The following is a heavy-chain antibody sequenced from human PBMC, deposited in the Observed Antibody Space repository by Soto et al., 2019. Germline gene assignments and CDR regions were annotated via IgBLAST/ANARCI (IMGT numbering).Heavy chain of an antibody. D-gene: IGHD2-2*01. V-gene: IGHV4-34*01. CDR3: ARAGYCSSTSCSLFRS. J-gene: IGHJ4*02. CDR1: GGSFSGYY. Sequence: PSETLSLTCAVYGGSFSGYYWSWIRQPPGKGLEWIGEINHSGSTNYNPSLKSRVTISVDTSKNQFSLKLSSVTAADTAVYYCARAGYCSSTSCSLFRSWGQGTLVTVSS. CDR2: INHSGST.